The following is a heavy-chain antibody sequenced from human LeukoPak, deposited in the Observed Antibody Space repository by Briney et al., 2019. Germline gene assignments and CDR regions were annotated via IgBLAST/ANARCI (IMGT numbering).Heavy chain of an antibody. CDR2: IYYSGST. CDR1: GGSISSYY. D-gene: IGHD6-19*01. V-gene: IGHV4-59*01. J-gene: IGHJ4*02. Sequence: PSETLSLTCTVSGGSISSYYWSWIRQPPGKGLEWIGYIYYSGSTNYNPSLKSRVTISVDTSKNQFSLKLSSVTAADTAVYYCARAVAGFDYWGQGTLVTVSS. CDR3: ARAVAGFDY.